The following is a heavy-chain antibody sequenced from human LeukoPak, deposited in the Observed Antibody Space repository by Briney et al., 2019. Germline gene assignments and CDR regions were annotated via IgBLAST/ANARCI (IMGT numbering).Heavy chain of an antibody. CDR3: ARKNGLDY. Sequence: PGGSLRLSCAASGFTFSSYGMRWVRQAPGKGLEWVANIKQDGSEKYYVDSVKGRFTISRDNAKNSLYLQMNSLRAEDTAVYYCARKNGLDYWGQGTLVTVSS. CDR1: GFTFSSYG. CDR2: IKQDGSEK. V-gene: IGHV3-7*01. J-gene: IGHJ4*02.